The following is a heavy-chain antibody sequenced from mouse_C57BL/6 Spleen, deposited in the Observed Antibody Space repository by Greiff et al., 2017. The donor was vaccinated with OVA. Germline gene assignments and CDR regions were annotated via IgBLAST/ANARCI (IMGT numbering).Heavy chain of an antibody. Sequence: VQLQESGPELVKPGASVKLSCKASGYTFTSYDINWVKQRPGQGLEWIGWIYPSNGSTKYNEKFKGKATLTVDTSSSTAYMELHSLTSEDSAVYFCARAGLLHYWDFDVWGTGTTVTVSS. V-gene: IGHV1-85*01. CDR3: ARAGLLHYWDFDV. J-gene: IGHJ1*03. CDR2: IYPSNGST. D-gene: IGHD2-3*01. CDR1: GYTFTSYD.